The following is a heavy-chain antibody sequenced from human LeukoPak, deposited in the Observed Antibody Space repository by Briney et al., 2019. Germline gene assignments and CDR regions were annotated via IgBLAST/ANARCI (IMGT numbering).Heavy chain of an antibody. CDR3: AGDNLYYGSDY. CDR1: GYTFTSYD. J-gene: IGHJ4*02. V-gene: IGHV1-18*01. Sequence: GESLKISCKASGYTFTSYDISWVRQAPGQGLEWMGRISASNGNTNYAQILQGRVTLTTDTSTSTAYMELRSLTSDDTAVYYCAGDNLYYGSDYWGQGTPVTVSS. CDR2: ISASNGNT. D-gene: IGHD3-3*01.